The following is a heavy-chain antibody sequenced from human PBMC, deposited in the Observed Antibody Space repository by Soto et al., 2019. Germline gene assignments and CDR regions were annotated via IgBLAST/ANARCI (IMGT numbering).Heavy chain of an antibody. Sequence: QVQLVQSGAEVKKPGASVKVSCKASGYTFTSYYMHWVRQAPGQGLEWMGIINPSGGSTSYAQKFHGRVTMTRDTSTSTAYMELSSLRSEDTAEYYCARDPFSWELVSIDYWGQGTLVTVSS. J-gene: IGHJ4*02. V-gene: IGHV1-46*01. CDR1: GYTFTSYY. CDR2: INPSGGST. D-gene: IGHD1-26*01. CDR3: ARDPFSWELVSIDY.